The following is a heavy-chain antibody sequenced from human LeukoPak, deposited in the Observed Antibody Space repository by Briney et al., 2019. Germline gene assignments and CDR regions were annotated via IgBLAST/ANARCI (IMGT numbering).Heavy chain of an antibody. J-gene: IGHJ4*02. CDR2: VRYGGSNK. V-gene: IGHV3-30*02. CDR3: VRDGSGYAMWD. CDR1: GFTFSSYG. Sequence: GGSLRLSCAASGFTFSSYGMHWVRQAPGKGLEWVAFVRYGGSNKYYADSVKGRFAISRDNSKNTLYLQMNSLRAEDTAVYYCVRDGSGYAMWDWGQGTLVTVSS. D-gene: IGHD5-12*01.